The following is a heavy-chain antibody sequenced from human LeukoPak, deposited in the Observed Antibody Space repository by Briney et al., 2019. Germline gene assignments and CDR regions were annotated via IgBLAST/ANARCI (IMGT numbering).Heavy chain of an antibody. Sequence: PGGSLRLSCGASGFTFSSYAMSWVRQAPGKGLQWVSAISGSGGTIYYADSVKGRFTISRDNSKNTLYLQMNSLRAEDTAVYYCARALSTGGRIDYWGQGTLVTVSS. J-gene: IGHJ4*02. D-gene: IGHD2-8*02. CDR3: ARALSTGGRIDY. CDR1: GFTFSSYA. CDR2: ISGSGGTI. V-gene: IGHV3-23*01.